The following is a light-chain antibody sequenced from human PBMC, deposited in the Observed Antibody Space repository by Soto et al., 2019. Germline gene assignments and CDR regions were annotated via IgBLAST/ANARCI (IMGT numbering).Light chain of an antibody. J-gene: IGLJ2*01. CDR1: SGHSSYA. V-gene: IGLV4-69*01. CDR2: LSSDGSH. CDR3: QTWDTGARVV. Sequence: QLVLTQSPSASASLGASVKLTCTRSSGHSSYAIAWHQQQPEKGARYLMKLSSDGSHSKGDGIPDRFSGSSSGAERYLTIASLQSEDEADYYCQTWDTGARVVFGGGTKLTVL.